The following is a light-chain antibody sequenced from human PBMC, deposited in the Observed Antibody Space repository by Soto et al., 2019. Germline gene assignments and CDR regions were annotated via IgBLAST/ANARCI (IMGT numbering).Light chain of an antibody. CDR3: MQATQPYT. CDR1: QSLVHSDGNTY. J-gene: IGKJ2*01. Sequence: DFVMTQTPLSSPVTLGQPASISCRSSQSLVHSDGNTYLSWLHQRPGQPPRLLIYMISNRFSGVPDRFNGSGAGTDFTLIISRVEAEDVGVYYCMQATQPYTFGQGTKLEIK. CDR2: MIS. V-gene: IGKV2-24*01.